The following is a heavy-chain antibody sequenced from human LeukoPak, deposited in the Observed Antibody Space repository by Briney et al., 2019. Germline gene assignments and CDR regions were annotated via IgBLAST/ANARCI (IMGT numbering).Heavy chain of an antibody. D-gene: IGHD1-26*01. J-gene: IGHJ4*02. Sequence: ASVKVSCKASGGTFSSYAISWVRQAPGQGLEWMGRIIPILGIANYAQKFQGRVTITADKSTSTAYMELSSLRSDDTVVYYCARDMWELLYWGQGTLVTVSS. V-gene: IGHV1-69*04. CDR2: IIPILGIA. CDR1: GGTFSSYA. CDR3: ARDMWELLY.